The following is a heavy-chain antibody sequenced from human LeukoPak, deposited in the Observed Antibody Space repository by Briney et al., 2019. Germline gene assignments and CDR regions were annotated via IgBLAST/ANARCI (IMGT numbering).Heavy chain of an antibody. V-gene: IGHV3-7*01. CDR3: ARDKYYDRYFDS. Sequence: TGGSLRLSCVASGFTFNSNWMSWVRQAPGKGLEWVANIKQDGSEKYYVDSVKGRFTISRDNTKNSLSLQMNSLRAEDTAVYYCARDKYYDRYFDSWGQGTLVTVS. D-gene: IGHD3-22*01. CDR1: GFTFNSNW. CDR2: IKQDGSEK. J-gene: IGHJ4*02.